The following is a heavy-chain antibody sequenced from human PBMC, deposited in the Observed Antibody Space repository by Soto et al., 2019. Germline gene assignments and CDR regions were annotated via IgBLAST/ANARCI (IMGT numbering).Heavy chain of an antibody. J-gene: IGHJ3*02. V-gene: IGHV3-30-3*01. CDR3: AREGHYDEDAFDI. Sequence: QVQLVESEGGVVQPGRSLRLSCAASGFTFSSYAMHWVRQAPGKGLEWVAVISYDGSNKYYADSVKGRFTISRDNSKNTLYLQMNSLRAEDTAVYYCAREGHYDEDAFDIWGQGTMVTVSS. CDR1: GFTFSSYA. CDR2: ISYDGSNK. D-gene: IGHD3-3*01.